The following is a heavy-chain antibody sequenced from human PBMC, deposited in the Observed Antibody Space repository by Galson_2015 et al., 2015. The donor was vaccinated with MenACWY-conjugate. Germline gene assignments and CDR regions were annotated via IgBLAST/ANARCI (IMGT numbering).Heavy chain of an antibody. CDR2: IYPGDSDT. V-gene: IGHV5-51*01. CDR1: GYNFPSYW. CDR3: ARPFYYGSGSSGY. J-gene: IGHJ4*02. Sequence: QSGAEVKKPGESLKISCKGSGYNFPSYWISWVRQMPGKGLEWMGIIYPGDSDTTYSPSFQGQVTISADKSLSTAYLQWSSLKASDTAMYYCARPFYYGSGSSGYWGQGTLVTVSS. D-gene: IGHD3-10*01.